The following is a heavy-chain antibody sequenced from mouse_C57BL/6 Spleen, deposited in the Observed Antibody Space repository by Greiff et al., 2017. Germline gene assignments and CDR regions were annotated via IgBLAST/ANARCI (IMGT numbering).Heavy chain of an antibody. Sequence: EVQVVQSGGGLVQPGGSMKLSCAASGFTFSNAWMDWVRQSPEKGLEWVAEIRNKANNHATYYAESVKGRFTISRADSKSSVYLQMNSLRAEYTGIYYCTRRDLYFDYWGQGTTLTVSS. J-gene: IGHJ2*01. CDR2: IRNKANNHAT. V-gene: IGHV6-6*01. CDR3: TRRDLYFDY. D-gene: IGHD3-3*01. CDR1: GFTFSNAW.